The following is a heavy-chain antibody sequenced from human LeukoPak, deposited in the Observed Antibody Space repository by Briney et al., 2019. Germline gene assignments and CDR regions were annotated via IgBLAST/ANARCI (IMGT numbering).Heavy chain of an antibody. Sequence: PGGSLRLSCAASGFTFSSYSMNWVRQAPGKGLEWLSYISSSSSTIYYADSAKGRFTISRDNAKNSLYLQMISLRAEDTAVYYCARDSSGNWDFDYWGQGTLVTVSS. CDR3: ARDSSGNWDFDY. V-gene: IGHV3-48*04. CDR2: ISSSSSTI. CDR1: GFTFSSYS. J-gene: IGHJ4*02. D-gene: IGHD1-1*01.